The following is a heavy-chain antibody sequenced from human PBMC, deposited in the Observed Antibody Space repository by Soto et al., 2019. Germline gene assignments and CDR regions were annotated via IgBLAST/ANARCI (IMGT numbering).Heavy chain of an antibody. CDR1: GYTFTGYY. Sequence: AAVKVSCKASGYTFTGYYMHWVRQAPGQGLERMGWINPNSGGTNYAQKFQGRVTMTRDTSISTAYMELSRLRSDDTAVYYCARDQGIAAGWFDPWGQGTLVTVSS. CDR2: INPNSGGT. V-gene: IGHV1-2*02. D-gene: IGHD6-13*01. CDR3: ARDQGIAAGWFDP. J-gene: IGHJ5*02.